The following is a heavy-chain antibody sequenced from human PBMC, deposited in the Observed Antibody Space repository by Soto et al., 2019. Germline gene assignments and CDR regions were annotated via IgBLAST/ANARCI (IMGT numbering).Heavy chain of an antibody. D-gene: IGHD2-15*01. CDR3: ARDKPTGSGESFLP. CDR1: GGSISSGGYY. V-gene: IGHV4-31*03. CDR2: IYYSGST. J-gene: IGHJ5*02. Sequence: PSETLSLTCTVSGGSISSGGYYWSWIRQHPGKGLEWIGYIYYSGSTYYNPSLKSRVTISVDTSKNQFSLKLSSVTAADTAVYYCARDKPTGSGESFLPWGQGTLDTVSS.